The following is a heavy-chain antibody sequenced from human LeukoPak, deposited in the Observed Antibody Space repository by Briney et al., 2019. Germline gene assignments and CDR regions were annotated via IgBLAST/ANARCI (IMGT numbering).Heavy chain of an antibody. CDR1: GGSISSGDYY. Sequence: PSETLSLTCTVSGGSISSGDYYWRWLRQPPGTGLEWIGYIYYSGSTYYNTSLKSRVTISVDRSKNQFSLKLSSVDAADTAVYYCARLYDSSGYYYVAFDLWGQGTMVTVSS. CDR2: IYYSGST. V-gene: IGHV4-30-4*01. J-gene: IGHJ3*01. D-gene: IGHD3-22*01. CDR3: ARLYDSSGYYYVAFDL.